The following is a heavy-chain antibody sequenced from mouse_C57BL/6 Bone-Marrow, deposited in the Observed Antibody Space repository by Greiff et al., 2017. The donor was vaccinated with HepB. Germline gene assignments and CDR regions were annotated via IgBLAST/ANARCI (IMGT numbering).Heavy chain of an antibody. CDR1: GFTFSSYG. D-gene: IGHD1-1*02. V-gene: IGHV5-6*01. Sequence: EVKVVESGGDLVKPGGSLKLSCAASGFTFSSYGMSWVRQTPDKRLEWVATISSGGSYTYYPDSVKGRFTISRDNAKNTLYLQMSSLKSEDTAMYYCASPGGGYFDYWGQGTTLTVSS. J-gene: IGHJ2*01. CDR3: ASPGGGYFDY. CDR2: ISSGGSYT.